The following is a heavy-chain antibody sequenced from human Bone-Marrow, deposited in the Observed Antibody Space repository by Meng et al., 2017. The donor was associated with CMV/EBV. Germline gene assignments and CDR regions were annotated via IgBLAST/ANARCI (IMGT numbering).Heavy chain of an antibody. D-gene: IGHD2-2*01. V-gene: IGHV3-23*01. J-gene: IGHJ3*02. CDR3: AKVQYQLEGSAFDI. CDR2: ISGSGGST. CDR1: GFTFSSYA. Sequence: GGSLRLSCGASGFTFSSYAISWVRQAPGKGLEWVSAISGSGGSTYYADSVKGRFTISRDNSKNTLYLQMNSLRAEDTAVYYCAKVQYQLEGSAFDIWGQGTMVTVSS.